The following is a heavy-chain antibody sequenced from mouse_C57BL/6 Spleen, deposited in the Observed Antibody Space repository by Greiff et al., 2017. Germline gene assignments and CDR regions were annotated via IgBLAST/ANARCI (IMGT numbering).Heavy chain of an antibody. CDR2: IYPRSGNT. V-gene: IGHV1-81*01. Sequence: VQLQQSGAELARPGASVKLSCKASGYTFTSYGISWVKQRTGQGLEWIGEIYPRSGNTYYNEKFKGKATLTADKSSSTAYMELRSLTSEDSAVYFCAREDVITTVVANGYWGQGTTRTVSS. J-gene: IGHJ2*01. CDR3: AREDVITTVVANGY. CDR1: GYTFTSYG. D-gene: IGHD1-1*01.